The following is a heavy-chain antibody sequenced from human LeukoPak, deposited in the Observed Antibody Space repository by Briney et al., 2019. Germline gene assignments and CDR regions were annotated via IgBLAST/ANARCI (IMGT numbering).Heavy chain of an antibody. CDR3: ARVGPMVAATYYFGY. CDR2: IYYSGST. Sequence: SETLSLTCTVSGGSISSYYWSWIRQPPGKGLEWIGYIYYSGSTNYNPSLKSRVTISVDTSKNQFSLKLSSVTAADTAVYYCARVGPMVAATYYFGYWGQGTLVTVSS. D-gene: IGHD2-15*01. CDR1: GGSISSYY. J-gene: IGHJ4*02. V-gene: IGHV4-59*01.